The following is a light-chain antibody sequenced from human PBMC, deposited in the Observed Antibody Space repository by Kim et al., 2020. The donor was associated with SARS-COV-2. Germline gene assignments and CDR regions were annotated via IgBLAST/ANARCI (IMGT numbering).Light chain of an antibody. CDR2: SSS. J-gene: IGLJ2*01. V-gene: IGLV1-44*01. CDR1: SSNIGSNG. CDR3: AAWDDSLDGWV. Sequence: ELTQPPSASETPGQRVSISCSGSSSNIGSNGVNWYRQFPGTAPKLLIYSSSLRPSGVPDRFSGSRSGTSASLAISGLQSEDESVYYCAAWDDSLDGWVFGGGTQLTVL.